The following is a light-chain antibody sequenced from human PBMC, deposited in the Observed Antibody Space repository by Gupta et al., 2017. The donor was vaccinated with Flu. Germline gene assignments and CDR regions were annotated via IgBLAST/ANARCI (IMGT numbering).Light chain of an antibody. CDR1: QSDSSY. V-gene: IGKV3-11*01. J-gene: IGKJ4*01. CDR3: QQRGSWPPELT. CDR2: DAS. Sequence: EIVLTQSPVILSLSPGERATLSCRASQSDSSYLAWYQQKPGQAPRLLIYDASNRATGVPVRFSGSGSGTDFTLTIGSLEPEDSAIYYCQQRGSWPPELTFGGGTKVEI.